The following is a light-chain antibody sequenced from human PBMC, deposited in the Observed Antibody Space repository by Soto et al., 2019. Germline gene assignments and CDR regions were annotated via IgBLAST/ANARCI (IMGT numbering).Light chain of an antibody. CDR3: QQYGSSPTWT. J-gene: IGKJ1*01. Sequence: SQSLFTLSSSPGERATISCRASQSISSYLAWYQQKPGQAPRLLIYDASSRATGVPARFSGSGSGTDFTLTISSLEPEDFAIYYCQQYGSSPTWTFGQGTKVDI. V-gene: IGKV3-20*01. CDR1: QSISSY. CDR2: DAS.